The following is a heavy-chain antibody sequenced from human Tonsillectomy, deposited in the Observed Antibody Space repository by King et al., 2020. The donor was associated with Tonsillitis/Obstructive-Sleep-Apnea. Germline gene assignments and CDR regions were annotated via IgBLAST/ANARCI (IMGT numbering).Heavy chain of an antibody. V-gene: IGHV2-26*01. CDR1: GFSLSNARMG. CDR3: ARIPGYYDGSNWFDL. Sequence: TLKESGPVLVKPTETLTLTCTVSGFSLSNARMGVSWLRPPPGKALEWLAHIFSNDEKSYSTSLKSRLTISKDTSKSQVVLTMTNMDPVDTATYYCARIPGYYDGSNWFDLWGKGTLVTVSS. D-gene: IGHD3-22*01. J-gene: IGHJ5*02. CDR2: IFSNDEK.